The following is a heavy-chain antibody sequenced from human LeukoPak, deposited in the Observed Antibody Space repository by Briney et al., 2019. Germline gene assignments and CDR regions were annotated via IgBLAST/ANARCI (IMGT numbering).Heavy chain of an antibody. J-gene: IGHJ4*02. Sequence: SQTLSLTCALSGDSVSSKNTAWNWIRQSPSRGLEWLGSTYYRSKWYYDYAVSVKSRITISPDTSTNQFSLHLNSVTPEDTALYYCASGSYYLGFNSWGQGTLVTVSS. CDR1: GDSVSSKNTA. CDR3: ASGSYYLGFNS. D-gene: IGHD3-22*01. CDR2: TYYRSKWYY. V-gene: IGHV6-1*01.